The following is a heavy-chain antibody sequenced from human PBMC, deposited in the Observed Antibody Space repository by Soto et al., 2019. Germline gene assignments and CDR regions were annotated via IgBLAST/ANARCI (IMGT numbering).Heavy chain of an antibody. CDR1: GDSISGFY. CDR3: VRDGTKTLRDWFDP. Sequence: PSETLSLTCTVSGDSISGFYWRWIRKSAGKGLEWIGRIYATGTTDYNPSLKSRVMMSVDTSKKQSSLKFRSVTAADTAVYYCVRDGTKTLRDWFDPWGQGISVTVSS. J-gene: IGHJ5*02. CDR2: IYATGTT. V-gene: IGHV4-4*07. D-gene: IGHD1-1*01.